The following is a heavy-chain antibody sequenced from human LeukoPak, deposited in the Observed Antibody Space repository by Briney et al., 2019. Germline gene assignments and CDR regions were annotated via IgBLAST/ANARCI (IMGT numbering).Heavy chain of an antibody. CDR2: IIPIFGTA. D-gene: IGHD3-16*02. V-gene: IGHV1-69*06. Sequence: SVKVSCKASGGTFSSYAISWVRQAPGQGLEWMGGIIPIFGTANYAQKFQGRVTITADKSTTTDYMELSSLRSEDTAVYYCARDNSVGDIAWWFDPWGQGTLVTVSS. J-gene: IGHJ5*02. CDR3: ARDNSVGDIAWWFDP. CDR1: GGTFSSYA.